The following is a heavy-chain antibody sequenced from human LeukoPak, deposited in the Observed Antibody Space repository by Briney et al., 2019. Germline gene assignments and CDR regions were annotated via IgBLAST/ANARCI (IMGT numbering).Heavy chain of an antibody. CDR1: GGSFSGYY. J-gene: IGHJ4*02. D-gene: IGHD2-2*01. V-gene: IGHV4-34*01. CDR2: INHSGGT. CDR3: ARVGGKIVVVQDAKRPAPYFDY. Sequence: SETLSLTCAVYGGSFSGYYWSWIRQPPGKGLEWIGEINHSGGTNYNPSLKSRVTISVDTSKNQFSLKLRSVTAADTAVYYCARVGGKIVVVQDAKRPAPYFDYWGQGTLVTVSS.